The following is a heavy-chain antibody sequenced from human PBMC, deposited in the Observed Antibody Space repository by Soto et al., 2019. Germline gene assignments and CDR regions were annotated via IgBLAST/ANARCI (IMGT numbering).Heavy chain of an antibody. Sequence: ASVKVSCKASGYTFTRYDMHWVRQAPGQGLEWMGIINPSYDATSYAEKFQGRLTMTKDTSTSTVYMEMSSLRSEDTAVYYCARDPPREGDYYPRSGYYLDYWGQGTLVTVSS. D-gene: IGHD3-22*01. CDR3: ARDPPREGDYYPRSGYYLDY. J-gene: IGHJ4*02. CDR1: GYTFTRYD. CDR2: INPSYDAT. V-gene: IGHV1-46*01.